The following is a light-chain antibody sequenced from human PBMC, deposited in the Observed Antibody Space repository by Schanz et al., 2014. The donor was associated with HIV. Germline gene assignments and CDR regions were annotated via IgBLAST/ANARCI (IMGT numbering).Light chain of an antibody. CDR2: ANN. V-gene: IGLV1-44*01. Sequence: QSVLTQPPSASGTPGQRVTISCSGSSSNVGRNTVNWYQHLPGTAPKLLMYANNQRASGVPDRFSGSGSGTSATLGITGLQTGDEADYYCGTWDSSLWVFGGGTKLTVL. J-gene: IGLJ3*02. CDR1: SSNVGRNT. CDR3: GTWDSSLWV.